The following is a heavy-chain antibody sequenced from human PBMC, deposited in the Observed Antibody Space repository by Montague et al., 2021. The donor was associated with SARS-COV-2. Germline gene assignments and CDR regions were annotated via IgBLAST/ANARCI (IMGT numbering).Heavy chain of an antibody. D-gene: IGHD5-12*01. J-gene: IGHJ4*02. Sequence: TLSLTCTVSGGSISSGSYYWSWIRQPAGKGLEWIGRIYTSGTTDYSFSLKSRVTISVDTSKNQFSLKLTSVTAADTAVYYCARAHSGSWAHLDNWGQGSLVTDSS. CDR1: GGSISSGSYY. CDR3: ARAHSGSWAHLDN. V-gene: IGHV4-61*02. CDR2: IYTSGTT.